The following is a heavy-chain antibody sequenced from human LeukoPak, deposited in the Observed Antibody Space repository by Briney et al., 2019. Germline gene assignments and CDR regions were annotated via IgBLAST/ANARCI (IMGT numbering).Heavy chain of an antibody. J-gene: IGHJ4*02. Sequence: AGGSLRLSCAASGFTFSSYGMDWVRQAPGKGLEWVSGVSNRDGRAYYADSVKGRFTVSRDNSKNTLHLQMNSLRAEDTALYYCASGMSLAGDGPFDFWVQGTLVTVSS. D-gene: IGHD6-19*01. CDR2: VSNRDGRA. CDR1: GFTFSSYG. CDR3: ASGMSLAGDGPFDF. V-gene: IGHV3-23*01.